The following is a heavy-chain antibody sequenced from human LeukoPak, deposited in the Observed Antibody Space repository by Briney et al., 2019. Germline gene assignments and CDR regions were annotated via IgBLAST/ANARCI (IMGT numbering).Heavy chain of an antibody. CDR2: ISAYNGNT. CDR3: ARGYSSGWWISPLDY. CDR1: GYTFTSYG. J-gene: IGHJ4*02. D-gene: IGHD6-19*01. V-gene: IGHV1-18*01. Sequence: ASVKVSCKASGYTFTSYGISWVRQAPGQGLEWMGWISAYNGNTNYAQKLQGRVTMTTDTSTSTAYMELRSLRSDDTAVYYCARGYSSGWWISPLDYWGQGTLVTVSS.